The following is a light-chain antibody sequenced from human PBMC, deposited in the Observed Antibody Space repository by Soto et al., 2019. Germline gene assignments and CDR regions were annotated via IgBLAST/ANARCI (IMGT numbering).Light chain of an antibody. V-gene: IGLV2-14*01. J-gene: IGLJ1*01. CDR3: SSYTSDNTYV. Sequence: QSALTQPAAVSRSPGQSITISCSGTSSDVGGYNYVSWYQQHPGKAPRVMIYDVSNRPSGVSNRFSGSKSGNTATLTISGLQAEDEADYYCSSYTSDNTYVFATGTKVTVL. CDR2: DVS. CDR1: SSDVGGYNY.